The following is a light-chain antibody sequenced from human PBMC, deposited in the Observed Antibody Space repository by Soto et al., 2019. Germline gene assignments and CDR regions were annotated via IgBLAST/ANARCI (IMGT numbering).Light chain of an antibody. CDR2: DAS. J-gene: IGKJ1*01. V-gene: IGKV1-39*01. Sequence: DIQITHSASSLSSAVLDRFTITCLSSQSICNDLNCYQRRPGKAPNLLIFDASTLQTGVPSRFSGSGSGTHFTLTINGLQPEDSSIYYCQQSYTTPWTFGQGTKV. CDR1: QSICND. CDR3: QQSYTTPWT.